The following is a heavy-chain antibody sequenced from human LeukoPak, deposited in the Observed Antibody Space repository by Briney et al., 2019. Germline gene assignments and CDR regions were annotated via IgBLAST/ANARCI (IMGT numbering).Heavy chain of an antibody. CDR1: GLTVSSIY. CDR2: IYIGGST. CDR3: ARERVPSGSYFDY. V-gene: IGHV3-66*01. Sequence: PGGSLRLSCAASGLTVSSIYMSWVRQAPGKGLEWVSVIYIGGSTYYADSVRGRFTISRDNSKNTLYLQMNSLRVEDTAVYYCARERVPSGSYFDYWGQGTLVTVSS. J-gene: IGHJ4*02. D-gene: IGHD1-26*01.